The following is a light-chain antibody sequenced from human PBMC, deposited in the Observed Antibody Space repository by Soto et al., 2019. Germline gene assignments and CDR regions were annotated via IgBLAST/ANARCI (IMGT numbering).Light chain of an antibody. CDR2: SAS. Sequence: EIVMTQSPSTLSVSVGDRATLSCRASQTVSSNLAWYQQKPGQGPRLLIYSASTIASGVPARFSGSGSGTEFTLTISSLQSEDFAVYYCQQYNNWPPWTFGQGTKVDIK. J-gene: IGKJ1*01. CDR1: QTVSSN. CDR3: QQYNNWPPWT. V-gene: IGKV3-15*01.